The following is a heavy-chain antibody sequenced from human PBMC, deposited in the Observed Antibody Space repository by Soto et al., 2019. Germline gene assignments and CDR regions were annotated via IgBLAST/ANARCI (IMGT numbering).Heavy chain of an antibody. D-gene: IGHD1-26*01. CDR1: GFTFSSYG. J-gene: IGHJ4*02. V-gene: IGHV3-33*01. CDR3: ARVSEGGSYYGGLDY. Sequence: QVQLVESGGGVVQPGRSLRLSCAASGFTFSSYGMHWVRQAPGKGLEWVAVIWYDGSNKYYADSVKGRFTISRDNSKNTLYLQMNSPRAEDTAVYYCARVSEGGSYYGGLDYWGQGTLVTVSS. CDR2: IWYDGSNK.